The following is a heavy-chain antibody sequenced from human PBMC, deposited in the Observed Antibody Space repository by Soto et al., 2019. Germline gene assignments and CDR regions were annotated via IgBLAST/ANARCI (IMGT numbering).Heavy chain of an antibody. CDR3: ARGGFGTSWKPFDP. CDR2: ISSSGGTM. J-gene: IGHJ3*01. D-gene: IGHD6-13*01. CDR1: GFTFRKYE. Sequence: PGGSLRLSCAASGFTFRKYEMNWVRQAPGKGLQWISYISSSGGTMYYTDSVKGRVTRARDNAKNSLDLQMNSLRAEDTGLYYCARGGFGTSWKPFDPWGQGTMVTVSS. V-gene: IGHV3-48*03.